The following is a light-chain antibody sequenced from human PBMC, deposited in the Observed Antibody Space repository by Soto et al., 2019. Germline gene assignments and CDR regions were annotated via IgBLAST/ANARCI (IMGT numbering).Light chain of an antibody. CDR3: SSYTSSSAV. V-gene: IGLV2-14*03. J-gene: IGLJ2*01. CDR1: SSDVGDRNF. Sequence: QSVVTQPASVSGSPGQSITISCTGTSSDVGDRNFVSWYQHHPGKVPKLIIFDVSNRPSGVSNRFSGSKSGNTASLTISGLQAEDEADYYCSSYTSSSAVFGGGTKVTVL. CDR2: DVS.